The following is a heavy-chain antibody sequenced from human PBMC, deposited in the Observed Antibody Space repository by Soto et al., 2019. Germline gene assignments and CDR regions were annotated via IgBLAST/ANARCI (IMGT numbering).Heavy chain of an antibody. D-gene: IGHD3-9*01. CDR3: ARDLTTSHDILTGYQTPYYYGMDV. J-gene: IGHJ6*02. V-gene: IGHV1-2*02. CDR2: INPNSGGT. Sequence: ASVEVSCKXSGYTFTGYYMHWVRQAPGQGLEWMGWINPNSGGTNYAQKFQGRVTMTRDTSISTAYMELSRLRSDDTAVYYCARDLTTSHDILTGYQTPYYYGMDVWGQGTTVTVSS. CDR1: GYTFTGYY.